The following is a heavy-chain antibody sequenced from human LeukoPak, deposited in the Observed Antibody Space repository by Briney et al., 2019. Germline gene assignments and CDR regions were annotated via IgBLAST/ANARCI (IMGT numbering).Heavy chain of an antibody. V-gene: IGHV4-39*07. CDR1: GGSISSSSYY. CDR2: IYYSGST. CDR3: ARDYQGGYGDKTVDY. J-gene: IGHJ4*02. Sequence: SETLSLTCSVSGGSISSSSYYWGWIRQPPGKGLEWIGSIYYSGSTYYNPSLKSRVTISVDTSKNQFSLKLSSVTAADTAVYYCARDYQGGYGDKTVDYWGQGTLVTVSS. D-gene: IGHD5-18*01.